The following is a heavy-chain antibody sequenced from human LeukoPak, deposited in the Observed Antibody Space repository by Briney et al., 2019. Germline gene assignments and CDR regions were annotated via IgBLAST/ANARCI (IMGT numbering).Heavy chain of an antibody. Sequence: PGGSLRLSCAASGFTFSSYAMSWIRQAPGKGLEWVSYISSSGSTIYYADSVEGRFTISRDNAKNSLYLQMNSLRAEDTAVYYCARYCSSTSCRLRFDYWGQGTLVTVSS. CDR1: GFTFSSYA. V-gene: IGHV3-11*01. CDR3: ARYCSSTSCRLRFDY. J-gene: IGHJ4*02. CDR2: ISSSGSTI. D-gene: IGHD2-2*01.